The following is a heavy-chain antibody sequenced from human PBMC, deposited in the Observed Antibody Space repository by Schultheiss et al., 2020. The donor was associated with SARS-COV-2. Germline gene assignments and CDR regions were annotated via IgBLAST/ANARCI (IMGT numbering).Heavy chain of an antibody. V-gene: IGHV4-34*01. CDR1: GESFNGFS. CDR2: VSHSGGT. D-gene: IGHD4-11*01. CDR3: SRGRTSVIPSPVLGLGPHYFSYMDV. J-gene: IGHJ6*03. Sequence: SETLSLTCAVYGESFNGFSWTWIRQSPGKGLEWIGQVSHSGGTHYSPSLKRRVTISVDTSKCQFSLRLRSVTAADTAIYFCSRGRTSVIPSPVLGLGPHYFSYMDVWGKGTTVTVSS.